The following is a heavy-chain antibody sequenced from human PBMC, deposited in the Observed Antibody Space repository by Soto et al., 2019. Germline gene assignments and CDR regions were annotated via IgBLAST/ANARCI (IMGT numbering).Heavy chain of an antibody. J-gene: IGHJ6*02. D-gene: IGHD3-9*01. Sequence: QVQLVQSGAEVKKPGASVKVSCMASGYTFTTYGITWVRQAPGQGLEWVGWSSTYTGYTDYAQRFQGRVIMTADTSTRTAYMELESLMPDDTAVYYCGRAPNYDNVLGWLYYSALDDCGQGTPVTVS. CDR1: GYTFTTYG. CDR3: GRAPNYDNVLGWLYYSALDD. V-gene: IGHV1-18*01. CDR2: SSTYTGYT.